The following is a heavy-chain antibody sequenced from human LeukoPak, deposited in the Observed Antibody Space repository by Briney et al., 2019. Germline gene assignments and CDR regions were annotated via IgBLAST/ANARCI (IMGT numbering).Heavy chain of an antibody. CDR2: ISSSGSTI. J-gene: IGHJ4*02. Sequence: GGSLRLSCAASGFTFSSYEMNWVRQAPGKGLEWVSYISSSGSTIYYADSVKGRFTISRDNAKNSVYLQMDSLRAEDSAVYYCARLRRNTDSSGFFYYYDYWGQGTLVTVSS. D-gene: IGHD3-22*01. V-gene: IGHV3-48*03. CDR3: ARLRRNTDSSGFFYYYDY. CDR1: GFTFSSYE.